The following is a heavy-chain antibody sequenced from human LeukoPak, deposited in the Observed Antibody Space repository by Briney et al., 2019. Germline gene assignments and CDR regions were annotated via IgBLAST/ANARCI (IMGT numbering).Heavy chain of an antibody. CDR1: GFTFSSYA. Sequence: SGGSLRLSCAASGFTFSSYAMSWVRQAPGKGLEWIGEINHSGSTNYNPSLKSRVTISVDTSKNQFSLKLSSVTAADTAVYYCARGWDPIYYGSGSYYNLRRPYYFDYWGQGTLVTVSS. V-gene: IGHV4-34*01. J-gene: IGHJ4*02. CDR2: INHSGST. CDR3: ARGWDPIYYGSGSYYNLRRPYYFDY. D-gene: IGHD3-10*01.